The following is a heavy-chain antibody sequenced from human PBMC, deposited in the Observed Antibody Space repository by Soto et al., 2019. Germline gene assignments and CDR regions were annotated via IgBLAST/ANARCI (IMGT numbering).Heavy chain of an antibody. CDR2: TYYRSKWYN. CDR3: ARGKYSSGWYYYYGMDV. V-gene: IGHV6-1*01. Sequence: SQTLSLTCAISGDSVSSNSAAWNWIRQSPSRGLEWLGRTYYRSKWYNDYAVSVKSRITINPDTSKNQFSLQLNSVTPEDTAVYYCARGKYSSGWYYYYGMDVWGQGTMVTAP. D-gene: IGHD6-19*01. J-gene: IGHJ6*02. CDR1: GDSVSSNSAA.